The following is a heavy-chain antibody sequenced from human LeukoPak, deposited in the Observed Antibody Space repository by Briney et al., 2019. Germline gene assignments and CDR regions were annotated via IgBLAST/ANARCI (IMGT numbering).Heavy chain of an antibody. J-gene: IGHJ4*02. Sequence: GGSLRLSCAASGFTFPDYGVSWVRQAPGKGLEWVSGTNRNADSTGYADSVNGRFTISRDNAKNSLYLQMNSLRTEDTALYYCARGVYSDRNFDYWGEGTLVTVSS. CDR3: ARGVYSDRNFDY. D-gene: IGHD4-17*01. CDR1: GFTFPDYG. CDR2: TNRNADST. V-gene: IGHV3-20*04.